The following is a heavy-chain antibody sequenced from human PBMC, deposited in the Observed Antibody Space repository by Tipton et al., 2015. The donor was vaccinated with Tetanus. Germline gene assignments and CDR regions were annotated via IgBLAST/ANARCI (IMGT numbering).Heavy chain of an antibody. V-gene: IGHV1-18*01. Sequence: QVQLVQSGPEVKKPGASVKVSCKASGYTFPHYGLSWVRQAPGQGLEWMGWMSVYNGQTKYAPEFQGRVIVTTDTRTSTAYLEMTNVRSDDTAVYYCARDKEGYYYGLDVWGQGTTITVSS. CDR1: GYTFPHYG. CDR2: MSVYNGQT. J-gene: IGHJ6*02. CDR3: ARDKEGYYYGLDV.